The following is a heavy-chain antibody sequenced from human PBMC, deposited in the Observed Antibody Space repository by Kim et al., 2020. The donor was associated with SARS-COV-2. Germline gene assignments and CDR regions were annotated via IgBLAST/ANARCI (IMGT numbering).Heavy chain of an antibody. J-gene: IGHJ1*01. CDR3: ARDVYGDYAYFQH. V-gene: IGHV3-33*01. Sequence: ADSVKGRFTISRDNSKNTLYLQMNSLRAEDTAVYYCARDVYGDYAYFQHWGQGTLVTVSS. D-gene: IGHD4-17*01.